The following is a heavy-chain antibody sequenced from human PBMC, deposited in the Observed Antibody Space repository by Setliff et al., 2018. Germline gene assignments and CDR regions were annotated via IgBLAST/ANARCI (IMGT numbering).Heavy chain of an antibody. J-gene: IGHJ3*01. V-gene: IGHV4-30-4*08. CDR3: AREVGTSTSSDAFDV. CDR2: IYHSGSA. CDR1: GDSISSGDYF. Sequence: SETLSLTCTVSGDSISSGDYFWSWIRQPPGKRLEWIAYIYHSGSAYYNPSLKSRVTMSVGTSKNKFSLHLTSVTAADTAVYYCAREVGTSTSSDAFDVGGQGMMVTVSS. D-gene: IGHD1-26*01.